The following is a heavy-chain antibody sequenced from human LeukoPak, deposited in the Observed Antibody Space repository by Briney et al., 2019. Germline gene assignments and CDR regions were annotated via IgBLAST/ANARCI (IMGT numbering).Heavy chain of an antibody. V-gene: IGHV3-48*01. CDR2: ISSSSSTI. CDR3: ARDYNPLRYFDWLPGDYYYYGMDV. CDR1: GLTFTRYW. D-gene: IGHD3-9*01. Sequence: GGSLRLSCAASGLTFTRYWMSWVRQAPGKGLEWVSYISSSSSTIYYADSVKGRFTISRDNAKNSLYLQMNSLRAEDTAVYYCARDYNPLRYFDWLPGDYYYYGMDVWGQGTTVTVSS. J-gene: IGHJ6*02.